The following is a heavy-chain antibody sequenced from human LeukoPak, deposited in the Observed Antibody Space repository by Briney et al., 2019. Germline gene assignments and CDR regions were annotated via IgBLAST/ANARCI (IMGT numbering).Heavy chain of an antibody. D-gene: IGHD3-22*01. CDR2: ISWNSGSI. Sequence: PGGSLRLSCAASGFTFDDYAMHWVRQAPGKGLEWVSGISWNSGSIGYADSVKGRFTISRDNAKNSLYLQMNGLRAEDTALYYCAKDPRPYYYDSSGLLPVGAGYWGQGTLVTVSS. CDR1: GFTFDDYA. V-gene: IGHV3-9*01. J-gene: IGHJ4*02. CDR3: AKDPRPYYYDSSGLLPVGAGY.